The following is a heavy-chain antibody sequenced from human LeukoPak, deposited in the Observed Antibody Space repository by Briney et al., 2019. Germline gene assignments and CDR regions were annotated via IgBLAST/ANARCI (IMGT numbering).Heavy chain of an antibody. J-gene: IGHJ4*02. V-gene: IGHV1-69*05. CDR3: ARVRSRDGYPAVFDY. D-gene: IGHD5-24*01. CDR2: IIPIFGTA. CDR1: GCTFSSYA. Sequence: GASVKVSCKASGCTFSSYAISWVRQAPGQGLEWMGRIIPIFGTANYAQKFQGRVAITTDESTSPAYMELSSLRSEDTAVYYCARVRSRDGYPAVFDYWGQGTLVTVSS.